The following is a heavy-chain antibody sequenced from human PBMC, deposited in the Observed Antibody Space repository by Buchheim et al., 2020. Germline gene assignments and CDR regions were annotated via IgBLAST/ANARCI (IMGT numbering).Heavy chain of an antibody. V-gene: IGHV4-39*01. CDR2: IYYSGST. CDR1: GGSISSSSYY. J-gene: IGHJ6*02. Sequence: QLQLQESGPGLVKPSETLSLTCTVSGGSISSSSYYWGWIRQPPGKGLEWIGSIYYSGSTYYNPSLKSRVTISVDTSKNQFSLKLSPVTAADTAVYYCAGLGYCSSTSCPYYYYGMDVWGQGTT. CDR3: AGLGYCSSTSCPYYYYGMDV. D-gene: IGHD2-2*01.